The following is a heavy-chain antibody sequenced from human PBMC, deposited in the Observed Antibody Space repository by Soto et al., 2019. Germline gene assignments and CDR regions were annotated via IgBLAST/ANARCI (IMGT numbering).Heavy chain of an antibody. Sequence: QLQLQESSSGLVKPSQTLSLTCAVSGGSISSGGYSWSWIRQPPGKGLEWIGYIYHSGSTYYNPSLKSRVTISVDRSKNQFSLKLSSVTAADTAVYYCARGMTTVTTLDYWGQGTLVTVSS. CDR1: GGSISSGGYS. V-gene: IGHV4-30-2*01. J-gene: IGHJ4*02. CDR3: ARGMTTVTTLDY. D-gene: IGHD4-4*01. CDR2: IYHSGST.